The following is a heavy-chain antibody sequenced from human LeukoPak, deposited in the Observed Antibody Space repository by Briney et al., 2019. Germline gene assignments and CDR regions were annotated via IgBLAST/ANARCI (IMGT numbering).Heavy chain of an antibody. CDR3: ARAGYSMDTEYFQH. Sequence: PGGSLRLSCAASGFTFSSYEMNWVRQAPGKGLEWVSYISNSGTAIYYADSVKGRFTISRDNAKSSLYLQMNSLRAEDTAVCYCARAGYSMDTEYFQHWGQGTLVTVSS. V-gene: IGHV3-48*03. CDR1: GFTFSSYE. J-gene: IGHJ1*01. D-gene: IGHD5-18*01. CDR2: ISNSGTAI.